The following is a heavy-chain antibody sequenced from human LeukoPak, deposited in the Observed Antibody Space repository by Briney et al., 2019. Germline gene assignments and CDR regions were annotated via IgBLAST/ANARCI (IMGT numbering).Heavy chain of an antibody. CDR1: GYSLTAYW. V-gene: IGHV1-2*02. J-gene: IGHJ6*02. D-gene: IGHD4-17*01. CDR2: INPNSGGT. Sequence: ASVTVSFKPSGYSLTAYWIHWVRQAPGQGLEWLGWINPNSGGTNYVQKFQGRVTMTRDTSISTAYLELSRLRSDDTAVYYCGLTVTYSYGMDVWGQGTTVTVSS. CDR3: GLTVTYSYGMDV.